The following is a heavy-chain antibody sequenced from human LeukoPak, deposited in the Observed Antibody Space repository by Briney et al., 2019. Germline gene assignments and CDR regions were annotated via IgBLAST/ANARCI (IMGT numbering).Heavy chain of an antibody. Sequence: PGRSLRLSCAASGFTFSRYGMHWVRQAPGKGLEGVAVVWYDGSNKYYADSVKGRFTISRDNSKNTLYLQMNSLRAEDTAVFYCAKGGFGEDYSYYMDVWGKGTTVTVSS. D-gene: IGHD3-10*01. CDR1: GFTFSRYG. CDR3: AKGGFGEDYSYYMDV. J-gene: IGHJ6*03. CDR2: VWYDGSNK. V-gene: IGHV3-33*06.